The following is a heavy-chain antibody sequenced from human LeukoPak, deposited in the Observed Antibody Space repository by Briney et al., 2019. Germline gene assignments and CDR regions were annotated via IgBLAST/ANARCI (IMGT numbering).Heavy chain of an antibody. V-gene: IGHV1-8*01. CDR1: GYTFTSYD. Sequence: ASVKVSCKASGYTFTSYDINWVRQATGQGLEWMGWMSPNSGNTRYAQKFQGRVTMTRNTSISTAYMELSSMRSEDTAVYYCARGGSQNWDSNYWGQGTLVTVSS. CDR3: ARGGSQNWDSNY. D-gene: IGHD3-22*01. J-gene: IGHJ4*02. CDR2: MSPNSGNT.